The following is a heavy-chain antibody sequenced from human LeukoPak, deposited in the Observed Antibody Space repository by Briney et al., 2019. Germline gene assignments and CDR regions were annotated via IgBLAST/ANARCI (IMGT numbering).Heavy chain of an antibody. CDR3: GYTNNFYH. J-gene: IGHJ4*02. CDR1: GLTFSGQW. CDR2: IKHDGREK. D-gene: IGHD3-16*02. V-gene: IGHV3-7*01. Sequence: PGGSLRLSCVASGLTFSGQWLNWVRQAPGQGLEWVANIKHDGREKYYVDSVKGRFTISRDDGQNSLSLHMNSVRAEDTAVYYCGYTNNFYHWGQGALVVVS.